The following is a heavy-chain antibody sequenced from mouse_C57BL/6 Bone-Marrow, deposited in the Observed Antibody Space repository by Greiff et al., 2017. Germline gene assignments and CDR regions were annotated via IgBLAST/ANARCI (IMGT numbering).Heavy chain of an antibody. D-gene: IGHD2-1*01. Sequence: EVQLVASEGGLVQPGSSMKLSCTASGFTFSDYYMAWVRPVPEKGLEWVANINYDGSSTYYLDSLKSRFIISRDNAKNILYLQMSSLKSEDTATYYCAIYYGNLAWFAYWGQGTLVTVSA. CDR1: GFTFSDYY. CDR3: AIYYGNLAWFAY. V-gene: IGHV5-16*01. J-gene: IGHJ3*01. CDR2: INYDGSST.